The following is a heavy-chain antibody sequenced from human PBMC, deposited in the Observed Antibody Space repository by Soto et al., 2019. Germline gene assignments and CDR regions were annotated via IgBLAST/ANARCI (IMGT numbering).Heavy chain of an antibody. Sequence: QVQLVQSGAEVKKPGASVKVSCKASGYTFTSYYMHWVRQAPGQGLEWKGIINPSGGSTSYAQKFQGRVTMTRDTSTSTVYMELSSLRSEDTAVYYCARDPTVTTYYYGMDVWGQGTTVTVSS. CDR1: GYTFTSYY. CDR2: INPSGGST. J-gene: IGHJ6*02. D-gene: IGHD4-4*01. V-gene: IGHV1-46*01. CDR3: ARDPTVTTYYYGMDV.